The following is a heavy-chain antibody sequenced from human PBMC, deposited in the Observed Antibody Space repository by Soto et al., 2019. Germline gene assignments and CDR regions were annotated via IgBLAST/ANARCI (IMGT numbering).Heavy chain of an antibody. Sequence: GGSLRLSCAASGFTFSDYYMSWIRQAPGKGLEWVSYISSSGSTIYYADSVKGRFTISRDNAKNSLYLQTNSLRAEDTAVYYCARDYYDSSGYYHFYWGQGTLVTVSS. D-gene: IGHD3-22*01. J-gene: IGHJ4*02. CDR2: ISSSGSTI. V-gene: IGHV3-11*01. CDR3: ARDYYDSSGYYHFY. CDR1: GFTFSDYY.